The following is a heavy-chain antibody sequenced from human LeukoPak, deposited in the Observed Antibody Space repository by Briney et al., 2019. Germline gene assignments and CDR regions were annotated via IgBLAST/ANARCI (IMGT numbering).Heavy chain of an antibody. CDR2: ISASGGDT. CDR1: GFTFGGYA. D-gene: IGHD5-24*01. V-gene: IGHV3-23*01. CDR3: AKVPDGSPRGYWYLDL. J-gene: IGHJ2*01. Sequence: GGSLRLSCAASGFTFGGYAMSWVRQAPGKGLEWVSTISASGGDTYYADSVKGRFGISRDYSTNTLFVQMSSLRAEDTAVYYCAKVPDGSPRGYWYLDLWGRGTLVTVSS.